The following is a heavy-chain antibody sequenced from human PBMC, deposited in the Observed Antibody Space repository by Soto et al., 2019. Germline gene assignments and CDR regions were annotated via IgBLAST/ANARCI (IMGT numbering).Heavy chain of an antibody. Sequence: VGSLRLSGAASGFTFSSYSMNWVRQAPGKGLEWVSSISSSSSYIYYADSVKGRFTISRDNAKNSLYLQMNSLRAEDTAVYYCARVLGSSSIHDAFDIWGQGTMVTVSS. CDR2: ISSSSSYI. CDR3: ARVLGSSSIHDAFDI. V-gene: IGHV3-21*01. J-gene: IGHJ3*02. D-gene: IGHD6-6*01. CDR1: GFTFSSYS.